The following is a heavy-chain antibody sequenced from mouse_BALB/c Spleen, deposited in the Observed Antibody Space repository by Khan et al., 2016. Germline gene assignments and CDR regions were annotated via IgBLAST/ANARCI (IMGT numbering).Heavy chain of an antibody. CDR2: INTNTGEP. V-gene: IGHV9-3*02. CDR3: ARYGKGTWFAY. D-gene: IGHD2-1*01. CDR1: GYTFTNYG. J-gene: IGHJ3*01. Sequence: QIQLVQSGPELKKPGETVKISCKASGYTFTNYGMIWVKQAPGKGLKWMGWINTNTGEPAYAEEFKGRFALSLETSASTAFLQINNLKNEDTARYFCARYGKGTWFAYWGQGTLVTVSA.